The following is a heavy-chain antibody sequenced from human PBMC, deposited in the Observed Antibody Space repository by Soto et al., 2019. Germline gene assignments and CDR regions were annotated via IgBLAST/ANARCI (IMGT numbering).Heavy chain of an antibody. J-gene: IGHJ4*02. CDR1: GFTFSNYG. V-gene: IGHV3-33*01. D-gene: IGHD6-13*01. CDR3: ARGPYSSSWYSAY. CDR2: IWSDGSNK. Sequence: GGSLSLSCAASGFTFSNYGMHWVRQAPGKGLEWVAVIWSDGSNKYYADSVKGRFTISRDNSKNTLYLQMSSLRAEDTAVYYCARGPYSSSWYSAYWGQGTLVTVSS.